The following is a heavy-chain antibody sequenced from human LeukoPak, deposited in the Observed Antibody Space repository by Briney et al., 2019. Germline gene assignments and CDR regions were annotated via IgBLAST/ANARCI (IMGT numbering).Heavy chain of an antibody. V-gene: IGHV5-51*01. Sequence: PGESLKISCKGSGYSFTSYWIGWVRQMPGKGLEWMGIIYPGDSDTRYSPSFQGQVTISADKSISTAYLQWSSLKASDTAMYYCARPGSRGYGDYEFDYWGQGTLVTVSS. J-gene: IGHJ4*02. CDR1: GYSFTSYW. D-gene: IGHD4-17*01. CDR3: ARPGSRGYGDYEFDY. CDR2: IYPGDSDT.